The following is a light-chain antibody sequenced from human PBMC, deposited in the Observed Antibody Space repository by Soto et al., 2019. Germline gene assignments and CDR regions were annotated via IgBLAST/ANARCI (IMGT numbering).Light chain of an antibody. CDR1: SSDVGGYNY. J-gene: IGLJ1*01. CDR3: CSYAGSYTYNYV. CDR2: DVS. V-gene: IGLV2-11*01. Sequence: QSALTQPRSVSGSPGQSVTISCTGTSSDVGGYNYVSWYQRHPGKAPKLMIYDVSKRPSGVPDRFSGSKSGNTASLTISGLQAEDEADYYCCSYAGSYTYNYVFGTGTKVTV.